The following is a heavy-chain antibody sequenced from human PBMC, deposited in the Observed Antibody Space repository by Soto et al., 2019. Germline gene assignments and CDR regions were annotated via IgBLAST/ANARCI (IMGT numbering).Heavy chain of an antibody. CDR1: GGTFSSYA. Sequence: SSVKVSCKASGGTFSSYAISWVRQAPGQGLEWMGGIIPIFGTANYAQKFQGRVTITADESTSTAYMELSSLRSEDTAVYYCARDSPTYSSGYYWYFDYWGQGTLVTVSS. CDR3: ARDSPTYSSGYYWYFDY. J-gene: IGHJ4*02. V-gene: IGHV1-69*13. D-gene: IGHD3-22*01. CDR2: IIPIFGTA.